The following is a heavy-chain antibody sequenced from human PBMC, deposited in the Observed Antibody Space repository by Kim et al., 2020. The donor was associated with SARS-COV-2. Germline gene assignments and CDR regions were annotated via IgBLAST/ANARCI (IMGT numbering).Heavy chain of an antibody. CDR1: GGTFSSYA. D-gene: IGHD3-22*01. CDR3: ARGPIVVVITPYYFDY. Sequence: SVKVSCKASGGTFSSYAISWVRQAPGQGLEWMGGIIPIFGTANYAQKFQGRVTITADESTSTAYMELSSLRSEDTAVYYCARGPIVVVITPYYFDYWGQGTLVTVSS. V-gene: IGHV1-69*13. J-gene: IGHJ4*02. CDR2: IIPIFGTA.